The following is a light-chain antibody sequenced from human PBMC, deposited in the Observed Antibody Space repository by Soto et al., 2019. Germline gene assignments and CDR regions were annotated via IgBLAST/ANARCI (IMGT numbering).Light chain of an antibody. CDR2: GAS. CDR1: QSVSSNY. Sequence: EIVLTQSPGTQSLSPGERATLSCRVSQSVSSNYLAWYQQKPGQAPRLLIYGASSRATGIPDRFSGSGSGTDFTLTISRLEPEDFAVYYCQQYGSSLWTFGQGTKVEIK. J-gene: IGKJ1*01. V-gene: IGKV3-20*01. CDR3: QQYGSSLWT.